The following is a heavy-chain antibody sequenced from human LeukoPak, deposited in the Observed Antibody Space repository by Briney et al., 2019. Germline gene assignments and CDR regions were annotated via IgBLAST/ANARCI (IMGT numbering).Heavy chain of an antibody. J-gene: IGHJ4*02. Sequence: SETLSLTCTVSGGSISSYYWSWIRQPPGKGLEWIGYIYYSGSTNYNPSLKSRVTISVDTSKNQFSLKLSSVTAADTAVYYCARASSVLRYFDWLLYFDYWGQGTLVTVSS. CDR2: IYYSGST. CDR3: ARASSVLRYFDWLLYFDY. V-gene: IGHV4-59*01. D-gene: IGHD3-9*01. CDR1: GGSISSYY.